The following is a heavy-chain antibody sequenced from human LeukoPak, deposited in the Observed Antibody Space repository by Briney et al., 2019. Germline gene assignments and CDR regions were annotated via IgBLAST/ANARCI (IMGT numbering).Heavy chain of an antibody. Sequence: AGGSLRLSCAASGFTFHDYAMLWVRQGPEKGLEWVSGISWNGGVIGYADSVMGRFTVSRDNAKNSLFLQMNSLRPEDTALYYCTKSDCSSTSCHTSDYWGQGTLVTVSS. CDR3: TKSDCSSTSCHTSDY. D-gene: IGHD2-2*02. CDR2: ISWNGGVI. J-gene: IGHJ4*02. V-gene: IGHV3-9*01. CDR1: GFTFHDYA.